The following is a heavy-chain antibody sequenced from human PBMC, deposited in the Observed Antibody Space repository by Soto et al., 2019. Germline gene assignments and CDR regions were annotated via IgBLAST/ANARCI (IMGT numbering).Heavy chain of an antibody. J-gene: IGHJ1*01. CDR3: ARVRYYDSRGYPQIN. Sequence: SETLSLTCAVSGGSISSGGYSWSWIRQPPGKGLEWIGYIYHSGSTYYNPSLKSRVTISVDRSKNQFSLKLSSVTAADTAVYYCARVRYYDSRGYPQINWGQGTMVTVSS. V-gene: IGHV4-30-2*01. CDR2: IYHSGST. CDR1: GGSISSGGYS. D-gene: IGHD3-22*01.